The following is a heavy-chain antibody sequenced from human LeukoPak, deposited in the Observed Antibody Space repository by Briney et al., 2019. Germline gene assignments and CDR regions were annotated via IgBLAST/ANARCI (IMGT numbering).Heavy chain of an antibody. D-gene: IGHD5-24*01. J-gene: IGHJ5*02. CDR1: VYSFTDDC. CDR3: ARDDAEMAAP. CDR2: INPNNGDT. Sequence: ASVKVSCKTSVYSFTDDCMNWVRQAPGQGLEWMGWINPNNGDTNYAQKFQGRVTMTRDTSIDTAYMELSSLRSDDTAVYYCARDDAEMAAPWGQGTLLIVSS. V-gene: IGHV1-2*02.